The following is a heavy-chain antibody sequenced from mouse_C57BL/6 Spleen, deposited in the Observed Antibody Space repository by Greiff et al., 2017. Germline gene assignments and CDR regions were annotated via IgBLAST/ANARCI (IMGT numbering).Heavy chain of an antibody. D-gene: IGHD1-1*01. Sequence: VQLQQPGAELVKPGASVKMSCKASGYNFTSYWITWVKQRPGQGLEWIGDIYPGSGSPNYNEKFKSKATLTVDTSSSTAYMQLSSLTSEDSAVYYCARPSYGSLAYWGQGTLVTVSA. CDR2: IYPGSGSP. CDR1: GYNFTSYW. CDR3: ARPSYGSLAY. V-gene: IGHV1-55*01. J-gene: IGHJ3*01.